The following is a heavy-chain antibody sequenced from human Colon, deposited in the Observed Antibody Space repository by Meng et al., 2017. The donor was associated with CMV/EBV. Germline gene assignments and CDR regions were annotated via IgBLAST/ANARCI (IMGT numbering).Heavy chain of an antibody. V-gene: IGHV3-21*01. CDR3: ARAGGAVAGRGGFDH. CDR1: GFAFTPFG. J-gene: IGHJ4*02. Sequence: GFAFTPFGMGWVRHVPGKGFEWVASITSSRGYIFYADSVKGRFTISSDNAKNLLFLQMNSLRANDTAVYYCARAGGAVAGRGGFDHWGLGTLVTVSS. CDR2: ITSSRGYI. D-gene: IGHD6-19*01.